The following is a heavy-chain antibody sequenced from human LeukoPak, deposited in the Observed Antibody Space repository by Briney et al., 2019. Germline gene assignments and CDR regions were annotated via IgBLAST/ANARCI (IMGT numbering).Heavy chain of an antibody. V-gene: IGHV4-59*01. D-gene: IGHD4-23*01. J-gene: IGHJ6*02. Sequence: SETLSLTCTVSGGSISSYYWSWIRQPPGKGLEWIGYIYYSGSTNYNPSLKSRVTISVDTSKNQFSLKLSSVTAADTAVYYCACLGGRSRYYGIDVWGQGTTVTVSS. CDR2: IYYSGST. CDR1: GGSISSYY. CDR3: ACLGGRSRYYGIDV.